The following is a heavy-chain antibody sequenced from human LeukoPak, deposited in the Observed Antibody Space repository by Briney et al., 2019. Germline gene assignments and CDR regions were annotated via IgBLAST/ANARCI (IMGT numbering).Heavy chain of an antibody. CDR3: ARQDDILTGLGDY. D-gene: IGHD3-9*01. J-gene: IGHJ4*02. CDR2: IYPGDSDT. Sequence: GESLKISCKGSGYSFTTYWIAWVRQMPGKGLEWMGIIYPGDSDTRYSPSFQGQVTISADKSISTAYLQWSSLKASDTAMYYCARQDDILTGLGDYWGQGTLVTVSS. V-gene: IGHV5-51*01. CDR1: GYSFTTYW.